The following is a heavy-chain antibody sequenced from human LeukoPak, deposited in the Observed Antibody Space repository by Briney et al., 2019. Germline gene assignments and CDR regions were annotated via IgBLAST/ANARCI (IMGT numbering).Heavy chain of an antibody. CDR2: ITNDGSST. D-gene: IGHD5-24*01. CDR3: AREEEMATNTDY. V-gene: IGHV3-74*01. Sequence: GGSLRLSCAASGLTFSSHWMHWVRQAPGKGLVWVSRITNDGSSTTYADSVKGRFSISRDNPKNTLYPHMHSLRADDTAVYYCAREEEMATNTDYWGQGTLVTVSS. J-gene: IGHJ4*02. CDR1: GLTFSSHW.